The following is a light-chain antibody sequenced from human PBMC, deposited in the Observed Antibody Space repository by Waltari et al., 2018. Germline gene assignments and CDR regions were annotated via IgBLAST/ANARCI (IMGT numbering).Light chain of an antibody. CDR3: SSYTGRVYV. Sequence: QSALPQPASVSGSPGQSITISCTGTSSAVGCYTAVSCHQQHPGQAPKPIIYEVNNRPSGVSNRVSGSKSGNTASLTISGLQTEDEADYYCSSYTGRVYVFGTGTKVTVL. J-gene: IGLJ1*01. V-gene: IGLV2-14*01. CDR2: EVN. CDR1: SSAVGCYTA.